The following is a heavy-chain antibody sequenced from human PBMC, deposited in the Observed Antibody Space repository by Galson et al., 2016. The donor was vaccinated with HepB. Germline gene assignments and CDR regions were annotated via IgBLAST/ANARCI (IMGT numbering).Heavy chain of an antibody. CDR2: MSSNSIFT. V-gene: IGHV3-21*01. J-gene: IGHJ6*03. CDR1: GFIFSSYG. Sequence: SLRLSCAASGFIFSSYGMHWVRQAPGKGLEWIAYMSSNSIFTNYPDSVKGRFTISRDNAENSLYLQMNSLRAEDTAVYYCARVPGPYFYYMDVWGKGTTVTVSS. CDR3: ARVPGPYFYYMDV.